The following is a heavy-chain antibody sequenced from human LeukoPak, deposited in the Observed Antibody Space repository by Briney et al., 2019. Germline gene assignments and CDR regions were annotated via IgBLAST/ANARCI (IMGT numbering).Heavy chain of an antibody. V-gene: IGHV4-39*01. CDR2: IYYSGST. J-gene: IGHJ4*02. Sequence: SETLSLTCTVSGGSISSSSYYWGWIRQPPGKGLEWIGSIYYSGSTYYNPSLKSRVTISVDTSKNQFSLKLSSVTAADTAVYYCARPYYYDSSGYYGAIDYWGQGTLVTVSS. CDR3: ARPYYYDSSGYYGAIDY. D-gene: IGHD3-22*01. CDR1: GGSISSSSYY.